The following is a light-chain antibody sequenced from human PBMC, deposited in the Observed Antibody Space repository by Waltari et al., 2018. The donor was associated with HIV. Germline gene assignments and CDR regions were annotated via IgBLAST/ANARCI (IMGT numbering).Light chain of an antibody. CDR1: SPNIGSST. CDR2: INN. V-gene: IGLV1-44*01. Sequence: QPVLTQHPSASGTPGRRVTTSCSGASPNIGSSTENGYHHLPGTAPNLLMYINNQRPSGVPDRFSGSKSGTSASLAISGLRSEDVADYCCAAWDDSLRGFVFGRGTKLTVL. J-gene: IGLJ2*01. CDR3: AAWDDSLRGFV.